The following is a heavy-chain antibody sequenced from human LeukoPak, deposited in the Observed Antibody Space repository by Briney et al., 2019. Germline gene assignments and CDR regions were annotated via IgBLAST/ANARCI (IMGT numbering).Heavy chain of an antibody. D-gene: IGHD2-21*02. V-gene: IGHV3-21*01. J-gene: IGHJ4*02. CDR2: ISGGGSNI. CDR1: GFTFSTYG. Sequence: PGGSLRLSCVASGFTFSTYGLAWVRQAPGKGLEWVSSISGGGSNIYYGDSVKGRFTISRDNAKNSLYLQMNSLRAEDTAVYYCASGVVVVTATALVFDYWGQGTLVTVSS. CDR3: ASGVVVVTATALVFDY.